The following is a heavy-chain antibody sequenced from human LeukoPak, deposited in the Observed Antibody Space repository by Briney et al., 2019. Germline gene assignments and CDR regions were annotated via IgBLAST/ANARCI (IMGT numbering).Heavy chain of an antibody. J-gene: IGHJ4*02. D-gene: IGHD6-13*01. CDR2: ISYDGSNK. CDR1: GFTFSSYA. CDR3: AREPPSIAAAPTDY. V-gene: IGHV3-30-3*01. Sequence: PGGSLRLSCAASGFTFSSYATHWVRQAPGKGLEWVAVISYDGSNKYYADSVKGRFTISRDNSKNTLYLQMNSLRAEDTAVYYCAREPPSIAAAPTDYWGQGTLVTVSS.